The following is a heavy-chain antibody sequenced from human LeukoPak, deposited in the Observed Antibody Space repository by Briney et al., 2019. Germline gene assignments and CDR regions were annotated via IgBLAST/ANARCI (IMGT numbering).Heavy chain of an antibody. Sequence: SETLSLTCAVYGGSFSGYYWSWIRQPPGKGLEWIGEINHSGSTNYNPSLKSRVTISVDTSKNQFPLKLSSVTAADTAVYYCARGSSEYSSPPRYYYYMDVWGKGTTVTVSS. CDR3: ARGSSEYSSPPRYYYYMDV. V-gene: IGHV4-34*01. CDR1: GGSFSGYY. CDR2: INHSGST. J-gene: IGHJ6*03. D-gene: IGHD6-6*01.